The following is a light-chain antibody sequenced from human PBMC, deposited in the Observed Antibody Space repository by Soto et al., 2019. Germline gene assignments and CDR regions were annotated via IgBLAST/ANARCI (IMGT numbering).Light chain of an antibody. J-gene: IGKJ5*01. CDR3: QQRHMWPIT. CDR1: QSFLGL. V-gene: IGKV3-11*01. Sequence: EVVLTKSPVTLSLSPGERATLSCRASQSFLGLLAWYQQKPRQAPRVLIYDAYNRATGIPPRFSGSGSGTDFTLTISSLEPEDSAVYYCQQRHMWPITFGQGTRLEIK. CDR2: DAY.